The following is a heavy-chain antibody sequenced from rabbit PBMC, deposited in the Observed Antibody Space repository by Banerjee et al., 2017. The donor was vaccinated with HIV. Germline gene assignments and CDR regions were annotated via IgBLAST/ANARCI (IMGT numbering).Heavy chain of an antibody. J-gene: IGHJ6*01. CDR2: INTNTGNT. D-gene: IGHD4-1*01. V-gene: IGHV1S40*01. CDR3: VRHNSGLRL. Sequence: QSLEESGGDLVKPEGSLTLTCTASGFSFSSYGISWVRQAPGKGLEWIACINTNTGNTVYASWAKGRFTISRTSTTVDLKMTSLTAADTATYFCVRHNSGLRLWGQGTLVTVS. CDR1: GFSFSSYG.